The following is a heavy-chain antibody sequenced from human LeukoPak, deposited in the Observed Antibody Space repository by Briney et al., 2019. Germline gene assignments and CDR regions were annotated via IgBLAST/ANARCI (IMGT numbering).Heavy chain of an antibody. D-gene: IGHD1-26*01. J-gene: IGHJ3*02. V-gene: IGHV4-34*01. Sequence: SETLSLTCAVYGGSFSGYYWSWIRQPPGKGLECIGEINHSGSTNYNPSLKSRVTISVDTSKNQFSLKLSSVTAADTAVYYCARPYSGSYYDAFDIWGQGTMVTVSS. CDR3: ARPYSGSYYDAFDI. CDR1: GGSFSGYY. CDR2: INHSGST.